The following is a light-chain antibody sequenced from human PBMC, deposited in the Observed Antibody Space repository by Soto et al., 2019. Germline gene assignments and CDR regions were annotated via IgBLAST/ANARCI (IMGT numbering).Light chain of an antibody. V-gene: IGKV1-5*01. CDR1: QSISSW. J-gene: IGKJ4*01. CDR3: QQYNRYSLT. Sequence: DIQMTQSPSTLSASVGDRVTITCRASQSISSWLAWYQQKPGQAPKLLIYDASSLESGFPSRFSGSGSDTEFTLTINNLQPDDFATYHCQQYNRYSLTFGGGTKVEIK. CDR2: DAS.